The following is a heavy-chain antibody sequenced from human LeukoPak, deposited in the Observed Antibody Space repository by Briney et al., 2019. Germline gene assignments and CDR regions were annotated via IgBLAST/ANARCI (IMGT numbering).Heavy chain of an antibody. CDR2: ISSSSSYI. V-gene: IGHV3-21*01. J-gene: IGHJ6*02. CDR3: ARDQCCSSTSCYLYYYYYGMGV. D-gene: IGHD2-2*01. Sequence: GGSLRLSCAASGFTFSSYSMNWVRQAPGKGLEWVSSISSSSSYIYYADSVKGRFTISRDNAKNSLYLQMNSLRAEDTAVYYCARDQCCSSTSCYLYYYYYGMGVWGQGTTVTVSS. CDR1: GFTFSSYS.